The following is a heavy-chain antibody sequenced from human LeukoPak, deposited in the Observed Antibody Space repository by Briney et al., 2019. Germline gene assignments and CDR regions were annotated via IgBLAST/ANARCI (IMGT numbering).Heavy chain of an antibody. CDR1: GYTFTGYY. V-gene: IGHV1-2*06. CDR2: INPNSGGT. D-gene: IGHD6-19*01. CDR3: ARGYSSGWHRPEDDY. J-gene: IGHJ4*02. Sequence: ASVKVSCKASGYTFTGYYMHWVRQAPGQGLEWMGRINPNSGGTNYAQKFQGRVTMTRDTSISTAYMELSRLRSEDTAVYYCARGYSSGWHRPEDDYWGQGTLVTVSS.